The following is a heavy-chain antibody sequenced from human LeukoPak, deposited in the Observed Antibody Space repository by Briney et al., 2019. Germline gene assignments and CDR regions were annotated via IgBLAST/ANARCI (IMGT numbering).Heavy chain of an antibody. V-gene: IGHV3-23*01. D-gene: IGHD2-15*01. Sequence: GGSLRLSCAASGFTFSSYAMSWVRQAPGKGLEWVSAISGSGGSTYYADSVKGRFTISRDNSKDTLYLQMNSLRAEDTAVYYCAKAGYSPGSYYYGMDVWGQGTTVTVSS. J-gene: IGHJ6*02. CDR1: GFTFSSYA. CDR2: ISGSGGST. CDR3: AKAGYSPGSYYYGMDV.